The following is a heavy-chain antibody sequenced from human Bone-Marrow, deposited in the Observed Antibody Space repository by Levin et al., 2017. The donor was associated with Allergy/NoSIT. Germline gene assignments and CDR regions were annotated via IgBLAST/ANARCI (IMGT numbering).Heavy chain of an antibody. D-gene: IGHD1-20*01. Sequence: PGESLKISCAGSGFSFSNYAMHWVRQTPGKGLEWVALISSDGNRKEYGDSVKGRFTISRDNSKNILYLHMSSVRGEDTAVYYCAKVPYDWNDGDYYGFDVWGQGTTVTVSS. J-gene: IGHJ6*02. V-gene: IGHV3-30*18. CDR1: GFSFSNYA. CDR2: ISSDGNRK. CDR3: AKVPYDWNDGDYYGFDV.